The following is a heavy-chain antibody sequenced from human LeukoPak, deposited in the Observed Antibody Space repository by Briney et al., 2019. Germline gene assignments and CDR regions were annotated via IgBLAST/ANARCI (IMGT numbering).Heavy chain of an antibody. CDR1: GFTFSSYV. CDR2: ISGSGGST. V-gene: IGHV3-23*01. CDR3: ASHSSGWDDY. Sequence: GGSLRLSCAASGFTFSSYVMSWVRQAPGKGLEWVSGISGSGGSTYYADSVKGRFTISRDNSKNTLYLQMNSLRAEDTAVYYCASHSSGWDDYWGQGTLVTVSS. D-gene: IGHD6-19*01. J-gene: IGHJ4*02.